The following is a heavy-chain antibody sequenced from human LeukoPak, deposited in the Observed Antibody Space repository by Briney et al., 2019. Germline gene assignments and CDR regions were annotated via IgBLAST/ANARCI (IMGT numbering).Heavy chain of an antibody. CDR2: INPNNGGT. CDR1: GCTFTTYY. J-gene: IGHJ4*02. Sequence: ASVKVSCKPSGCTFTTYYIHWVRQAPGHGLEWMGWINPNNGGTNYAQNFQGRVTMTRDTSISTAYMELSSLISGDTALYYCARGYYNVLTGHLYFFDYWGQGTLVTVSS. D-gene: IGHD3-9*01. CDR3: ARGYYNVLTGHLYFFDY. V-gene: IGHV1-2*02.